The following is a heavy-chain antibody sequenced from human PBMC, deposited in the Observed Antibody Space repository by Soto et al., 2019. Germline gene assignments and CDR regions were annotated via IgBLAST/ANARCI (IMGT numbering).Heavy chain of an antibody. J-gene: IGHJ6*03. CDR3: AHSEVGSSPVDYYYYYYMDV. D-gene: IGHD6-13*01. V-gene: IGHV2-5*01. Sequence: SGPTLVNPTQTLTLTCTFSGFSLSTSGVGVGWIRQPPGKALEWLALIYWNDDKRYSPSLKSRLTITKDTSKNQVVLTMTNMDPVDTATYYCAHSEVGSSPVDYYYYYYMDVWGKGTTVTVSS. CDR1: GFSLSTSGVG. CDR2: IYWNDDK.